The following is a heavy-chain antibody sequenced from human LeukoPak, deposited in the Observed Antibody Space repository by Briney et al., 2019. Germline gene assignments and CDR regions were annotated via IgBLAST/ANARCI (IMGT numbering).Heavy chain of an antibody. D-gene: IGHD1-26*01. Sequence: SGTLSLTCAVYGGSFSGYYWSWIRQPPGKGLEWIGEINHSGSTNHNPSLKSRVTISVDTSKNQFSLKLSSVTAADTAVYYCVSSPPARRVATNWGQGTLVTVSS. J-gene: IGHJ4*02. V-gene: IGHV4-34*01. CDR1: GGSFSGYY. CDR3: VSSPPARRVATN. CDR2: INHSGST.